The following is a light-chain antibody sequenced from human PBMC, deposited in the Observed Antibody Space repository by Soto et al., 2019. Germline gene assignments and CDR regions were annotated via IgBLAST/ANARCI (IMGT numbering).Light chain of an antibody. Sequence: QSVLTQPPSASGTPGQRVTISCSGSSSSIGANHVDWYQQLPGTAPRVLIYSDNQRPPGVPDRFSGSKSGTSASLASTGLQSEDEADYYWAAWDDSLKGPVVGSGTKVTVL. CDR3: AAWDDSLKGPV. CDR2: SDN. J-gene: IGLJ1*01. V-gene: IGLV1-44*01. CDR1: SSSIGANH.